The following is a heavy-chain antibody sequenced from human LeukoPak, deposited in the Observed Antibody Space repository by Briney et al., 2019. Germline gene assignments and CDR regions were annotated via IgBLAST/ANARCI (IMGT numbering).Heavy chain of an antibody. CDR2: ISVHNGNT. CDR3: ARDRMVVGVPFDS. Sequence: GASVKVSCKASGYTFTSFTINWVRQAPGQGLEWMGWISVHNGNTEYAQNLQGRVTMTTDTSTSTAYMELRSLRSDDTAVYYCARDRMVVGVPFDSWGQGTLVTVSS. CDR1: GYTFTSFT. V-gene: IGHV1-18*01. D-gene: IGHD3-10*01. J-gene: IGHJ4*02.